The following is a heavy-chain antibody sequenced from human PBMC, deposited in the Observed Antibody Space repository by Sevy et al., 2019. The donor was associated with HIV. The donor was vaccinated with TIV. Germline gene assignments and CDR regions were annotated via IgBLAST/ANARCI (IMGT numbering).Heavy chain of an antibody. J-gene: IGHJ4*02. V-gene: IGHV3-33*01. CDR1: GFTFSNYG. CDR2: IWNDGSNK. CDR3: ARGSDFNDRSAKRDFDY. Sequence: GGSLRLSCAASGFTFSNYGMHWVRQAPGKGLEWVAVIWNDGSNKYYADSVKGRFIISRDNSKNTLYLQMNSLRVEDTAVYFCARGSDFNDRSAKRDFDYWGQGTLVTVSS. D-gene: IGHD3-22*01.